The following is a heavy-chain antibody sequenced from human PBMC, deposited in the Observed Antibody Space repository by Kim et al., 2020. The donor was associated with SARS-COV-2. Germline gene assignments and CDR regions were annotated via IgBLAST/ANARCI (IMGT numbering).Heavy chain of an antibody. J-gene: IGHJ6*01. CDR3: ARGRAGVVPSPVLGLGPYYEYFFVEV. D-gene: IGHD3-3*01. CDR1: GESFSGYQ. V-gene: IGHV4-34*01. CDR2: INHSGNI. Sequence: SETLSLTCAVYGESFSGYQWTWIRQPPGKGLEWIGQINHSGNINHNPSLKSRVTIAADTSKNQFSLKLTSVTAADTGSYYCARGRAGVVPSPVLGLGPYYEYFFVEVWGRGTTVIVSS.